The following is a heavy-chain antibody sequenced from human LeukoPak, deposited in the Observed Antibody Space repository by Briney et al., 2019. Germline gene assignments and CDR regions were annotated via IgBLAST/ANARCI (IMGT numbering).Heavy chain of an antibody. CDR2: MSSSGSTI. CDR1: GFTFSNYE. V-gene: IGHV3-48*03. J-gene: IGHJ4*02. CDR3: ARDYAGLFDY. D-gene: IGHD3-10*01. Sequence: GGSLRLSCVASGFTFSNYEMNWVRQAPGKGLEFVSYMSSSGSTIYYADSVKGRFTISRDNAGNSLYLQMNSLRAEDTAIYYCARDYAGLFDYWGQGTLVTVSS.